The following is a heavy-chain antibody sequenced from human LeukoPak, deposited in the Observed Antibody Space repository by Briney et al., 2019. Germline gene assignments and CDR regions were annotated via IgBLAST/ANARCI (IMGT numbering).Heavy chain of an antibody. V-gene: IGHV3-30*18. Sequence: GGSLRLSCAASGFTFSSYGMHWVRQAPGKGLKWVAVISYDGSNKYYADSVKGRFTISRDNSKNTLYLQMNSLRAEDTAVYYCAKDLRYYDSSGSVDYWGQGTLVTVSS. CDR2: ISYDGSNK. D-gene: IGHD3-22*01. CDR1: GFTFSSYG. CDR3: AKDLRYYDSSGSVDY. J-gene: IGHJ4*02.